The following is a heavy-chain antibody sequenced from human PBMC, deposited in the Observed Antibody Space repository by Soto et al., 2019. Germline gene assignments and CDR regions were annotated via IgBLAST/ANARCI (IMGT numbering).Heavy chain of an antibody. CDR2: ISSSSSTI. J-gene: IGHJ6*03. D-gene: IGHD2-2*01. V-gene: IGHV3-48*01. Sequence: GGSLRLSCAASGFTFSSYSMNWVRQAPGKGLEWVSYISSSSSTIYYADSVKGRFTISRDNAKNSLYLQMNSLRAEDTAVYYCAREDIVVVGGYYYYYYMDVWGKGTTVTVSS. CDR1: GFTFSSYS. CDR3: AREDIVVVGGYYYYYYMDV.